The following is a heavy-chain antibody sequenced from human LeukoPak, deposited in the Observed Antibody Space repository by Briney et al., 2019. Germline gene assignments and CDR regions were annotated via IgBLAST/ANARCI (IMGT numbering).Heavy chain of an antibody. D-gene: IGHD3-10*01. J-gene: IGHJ4*02. CDR2: ISSSSSYI. V-gene: IGHV3-21*01. CDR3: ARPGASGVDY. Sequence: GGPLRLSCAASGFTFSSYSMNWVRQAPGKGLEWVSSISSSSSYIYYADSVKGRFTISRDNAKNSLYLQMNSLRAEDTAVYYCARPGASGVDYWGQGTLVTVSS. CDR1: GFTFSSYS.